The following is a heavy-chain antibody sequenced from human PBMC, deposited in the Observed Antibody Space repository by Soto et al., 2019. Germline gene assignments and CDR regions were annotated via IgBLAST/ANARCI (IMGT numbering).Heavy chain of an antibody. D-gene: IGHD2-15*01. CDR3: ARRTRYCSGTNCYSRWFDP. Sequence: SETLSLTCTVSGGSISRSNYYWGWIRQPPGKGLEWIRSIYYTGSTYYNPTLKSRATISIDTSKNQCFLKLSSVTATDTTMYYCARRTRYCSGTNCYSRWFDPWGQGALVTVSS. J-gene: IGHJ5*02. CDR1: GGSISRSNYY. CDR2: IYYTGST. V-gene: IGHV4-39*01.